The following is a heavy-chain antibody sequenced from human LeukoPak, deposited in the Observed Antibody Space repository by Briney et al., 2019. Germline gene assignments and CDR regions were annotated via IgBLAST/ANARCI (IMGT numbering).Heavy chain of an antibody. CDR2: ISAYNGNT. CDR1: GYTFTSYG. CDR3: ARDRQGFYQLLPLDY. Sequence: GASVKVSCKASGYTFTSYGISWVRQAPGQGLERMGWISAYNGNTNYAQKLQGRVTMTTDTSTSTAYMELRSLRSDDTAVYYCARDRQGFYQLLPLDYWGQGTLVTVSS. V-gene: IGHV1-18*01. D-gene: IGHD2-2*01. J-gene: IGHJ4*02.